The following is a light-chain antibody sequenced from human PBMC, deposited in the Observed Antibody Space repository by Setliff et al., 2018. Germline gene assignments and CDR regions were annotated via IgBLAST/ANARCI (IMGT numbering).Light chain of an antibody. CDR2: DVS. J-gene: IGLJ1*01. Sequence: QSALTQPASVSGSPGQSIAVSCTGSGSDVGAYKFVSWYQQRPGKAPRLMIYDVSNRPSGVSDRFSGSKSGNTASLTISGLQAEGEADYYCCSYTGTSTPYVFGTGTKVTVL. V-gene: IGLV2-14*01. CDR3: CSYTGTSTPYV. CDR1: GSDVGAYKF.